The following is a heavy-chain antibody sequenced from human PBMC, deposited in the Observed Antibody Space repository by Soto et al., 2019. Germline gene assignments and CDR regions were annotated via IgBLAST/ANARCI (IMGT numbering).Heavy chain of an antibody. CDR2: INNDGSST. Sequence: PXGSLRLACAASGFTSDNYGMHWVRESPGKGLVWVSRINNDGSSTSYADPVKGRFTIARDNAKNTLYLQMNSLRVEDTDVYSCARDLGGPDDWGQGTLVTVSS. V-gene: IGHV3-74*01. CDR1: GFTSDNYG. CDR3: ARDLGGPDD. J-gene: IGHJ4*02. D-gene: IGHD3-16*01.